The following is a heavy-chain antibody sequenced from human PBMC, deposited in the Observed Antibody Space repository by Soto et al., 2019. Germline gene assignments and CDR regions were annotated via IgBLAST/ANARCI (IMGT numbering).Heavy chain of an antibody. CDR1: GYSFTGHY. V-gene: IGHV1-2*02. CDR2: KNPETGDT. CDR3: ARDMKPYYGPGSLHGFFDY. D-gene: IGHD3-10*01. Sequence: ASLKVSCKASGYSFTGHYVHWMRQAPGEGIGWMGWKNPETGDTKYAKMFRGRVRMRRDTSISTHYMELSALKSDATAVYYCARDMKPYYGPGSLHGFFDYGVYGTLITV. J-gene: IGHJ4*01.